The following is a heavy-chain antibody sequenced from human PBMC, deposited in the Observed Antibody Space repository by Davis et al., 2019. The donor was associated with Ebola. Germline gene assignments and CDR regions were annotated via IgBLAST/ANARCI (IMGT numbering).Heavy chain of an antibody. D-gene: IGHD6-13*01. CDR2: IYHSGST. CDR1: GGSISSGGYS. V-gene: IGHV4-30-2*01. J-gene: IGHJ4*02. Sequence: LRLSCAVSGGSISSGGYSWSWIRQPPGKGLEWIGYIYHSGSTYYNPSLKSRVTISVDTSKNQFSLKLSSVTAADTAVYYCARHSSRGYYFDYWGQGTLVTVSS. CDR3: ARHSSRGYYFDY.